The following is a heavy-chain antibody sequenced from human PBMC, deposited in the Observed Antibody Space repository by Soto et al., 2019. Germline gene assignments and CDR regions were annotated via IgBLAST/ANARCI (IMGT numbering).Heavy chain of an antibody. CDR3: ARPSGGGAFDI. CDR1: GVSLGRDSYF. CDR2: IYYSGTT. J-gene: IGHJ3*02. Sequence: SETLSLTCTVSGVSLGRDSYFLGWIRQPPGKGLEWIGTIYYSGTTYYNPSLKSRVTISVDTSTNQFSLKLSSVTAADTAVYYCARPSGGGAFDIWGQGTMVT. V-gene: IGHV4-39*01. D-gene: IGHD2-8*02.